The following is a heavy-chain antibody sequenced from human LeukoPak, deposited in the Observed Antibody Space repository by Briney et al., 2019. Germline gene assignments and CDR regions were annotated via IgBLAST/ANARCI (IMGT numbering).Heavy chain of an antibody. D-gene: IGHD3-10*01. CDR1: GFTFSNYW. CDR2: IKQDRSEK. CDR3: ARVLSGRGSLYDYYYYMDV. V-gene: IGHV3-7*03. J-gene: IGHJ6*03. Sequence: PGGSLRLSCAASGFTFSNYWMSWVRQAPGKGLEWVANIKQDRSEKYYVDSVKGRFTISRDISKNTLYLQMNSLRAEDTAVYYCARVLSGRGSLYDYYYYMDVWGKGTTVTISS.